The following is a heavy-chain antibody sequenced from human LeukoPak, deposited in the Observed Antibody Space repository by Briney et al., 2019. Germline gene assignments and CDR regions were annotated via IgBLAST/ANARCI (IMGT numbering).Heavy chain of an antibody. J-gene: IGHJ4*02. CDR3: VATERWLQWDY. V-gene: IGHV4-4*08. Sequence: SETLSLTCTVSGGSIGSYYWSWIRQPPGKGLEWIAFISNSVSTNYNPSLKSRVTISLDTSRKQLSLKLSSVIAADTAVYYCVATERWLQWDYWGQGTLVTVSS. D-gene: IGHD5-24*01. CDR2: ISNSVST. CDR1: GGSIGSYY.